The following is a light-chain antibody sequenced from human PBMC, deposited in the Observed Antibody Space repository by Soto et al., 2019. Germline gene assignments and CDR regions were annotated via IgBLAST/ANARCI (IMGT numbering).Light chain of an antibody. CDR1: SSDVGGYNY. V-gene: IGLV2-14*01. J-gene: IGLJ2*01. CDR2: DVS. Sequence: QSALTQPASVSGSPGQSITISCTGTSSDVGGYNYVSWYQQHPGKAHKLMIYDVSNRPSGVSNRFSGSKSGNTASLTISGLKAEDEADYYCSSYTSSSTLVFGGGTKLTVL. CDR3: SSYTSSSTLV.